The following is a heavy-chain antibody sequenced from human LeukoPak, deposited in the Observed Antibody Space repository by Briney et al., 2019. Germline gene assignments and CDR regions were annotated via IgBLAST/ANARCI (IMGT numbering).Heavy chain of an antibody. Sequence: QPGGSLRLSCAASGFTVSSNYMSWVPQAPGKGLEWVSVIYSGGSTYYADSVKGRFTISRDNSKNTLYLQMNSLRAEDTAVYYCARDNYYASSGYYYIDYWGQGTLVTVSS. J-gene: IGHJ4*02. D-gene: IGHD3-22*01. CDR2: IYSGGST. CDR3: ARDNYYASSGYYYIDY. V-gene: IGHV3-53*05. CDR1: GFTVSSNY.